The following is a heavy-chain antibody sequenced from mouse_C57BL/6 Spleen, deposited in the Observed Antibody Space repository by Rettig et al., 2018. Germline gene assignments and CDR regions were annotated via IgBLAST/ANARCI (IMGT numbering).Heavy chain of an antibody. D-gene: IGHD6-1*01. CDR2: INPGSGGT. J-gene: IGHJ2*01. Sequence: GTSVKVSCKASGYAFTNYLIEWVKQRPGQGLEWIGVINPGSGGTNYNEKFKGKATLTADKSSSTAYMQLSSLTSEDSAVYFCARGDAKRYFDYWGQGTTLTVSS. CDR1: GYAFTNYL. CDR3: ARGDAKRYFDY. V-gene: IGHV1-54*01.